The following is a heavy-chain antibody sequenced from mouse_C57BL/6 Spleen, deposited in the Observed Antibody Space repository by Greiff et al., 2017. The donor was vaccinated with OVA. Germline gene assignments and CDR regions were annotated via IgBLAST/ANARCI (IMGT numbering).Heavy chain of an antibody. J-gene: IGHJ3*01. CDR2: IDPENGDT. V-gene: IGHV14-4*01. CDR1: GFNIKDDY. CDR3: TTHKAWFAY. Sequence: VQLQQSGAELVRPGASVKLSCTASGFNIKDDYMHWVKQRPEQGLEWIGWIDPENGDTEYASKFQGKATITADTSSNTAYLQLSRLTSEDTAVYYCTTHKAWFAYWGQGTLVTVSA.